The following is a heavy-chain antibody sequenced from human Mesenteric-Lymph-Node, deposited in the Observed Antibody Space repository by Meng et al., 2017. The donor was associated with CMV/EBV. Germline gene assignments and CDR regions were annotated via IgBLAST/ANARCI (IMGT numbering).Heavy chain of an antibody. Sequence: GGPLRPSCEVSGFTSSTNWMSWVRQAPGKGLEWVASIKQDGSERRYVDSVNGRFTISRDNAKNSVYLQMDSLTGAYTAHYCCARLIAPYSASWLYSWGQGTLVTVSS. CDR2: IKQDGSER. D-gene: IGHD6-6*01. J-gene: IGHJ4*02. CDR3: ARLIAPYSASWLYS. V-gene: IGHV3-7*01. CDR1: GFTSSTNW.